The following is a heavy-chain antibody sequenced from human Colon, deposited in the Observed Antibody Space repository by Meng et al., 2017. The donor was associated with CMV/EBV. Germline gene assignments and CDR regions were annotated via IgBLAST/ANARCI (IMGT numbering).Heavy chain of an antibody. Sequence: SETLSLTCTVSGYSISSGYYWGWIRQPPGKGLEWIGSIYHSGSTYYNPSLKSRVTISVDTSKNQFSLKLSSVTAADTAVYYCARDSWELPLSDWGQGTLVTVSS. V-gene: IGHV4-38-2*02. J-gene: IGHJ4*02. CDR2: IYHSGST. CDR3: ARDSWELPLSD. D-gene: IGHD1-26*01. CDR1: GYSISSGYY.